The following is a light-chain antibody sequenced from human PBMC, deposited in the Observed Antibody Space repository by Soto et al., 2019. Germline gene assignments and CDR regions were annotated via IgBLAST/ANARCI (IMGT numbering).Light chain of an antibody. J-gene: IGKJ1*01. Sequence: IELMQSPGTLPLSPGERATLSCRAIRSLSSAYLAWYQQKPGQAPRLIIYGAFTRATGIPARFSGSGSGTEFTLTISSLQSEDFAVYYCQQYNNWPPWTFGQGTKVDIK. CDR1: RSLSSAY. CDR3: QQYNNWPPWT. V-gene: IGKV3-15*01. CDR2: GAF.